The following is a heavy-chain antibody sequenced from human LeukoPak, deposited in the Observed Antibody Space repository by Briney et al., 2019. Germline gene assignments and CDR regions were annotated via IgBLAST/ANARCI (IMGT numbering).Heavy chain of an antibody. CDR1: GGSLSDYY. D-gene: IGHD3-22*01. J-gene: IGHJ4*02. V-gene: IGHV4-59*01. CDR3: ARGNYYDSSGYLDY. CDR2: YSGNT. Sequence: PETLSLTCTVSGGSLSDYYWSWIRQPPGRGLEWIGYSGNTNYNASLKSRVIISVDTSKNQFSLKLSPVSAADTAVYYCARGNYYDSSGYLDYWGQGTLVTVSS.